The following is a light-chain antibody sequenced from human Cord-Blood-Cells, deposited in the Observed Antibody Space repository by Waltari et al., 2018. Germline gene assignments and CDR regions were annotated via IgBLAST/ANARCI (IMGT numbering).Light chain of an antibody. Sequence: QSALTQPASVSGSPGQSITISCTGTSSDVGGYNYVSWYHQHPGKAPKLMIYEVSNRPSGVSNRFSGSKSGNTASLTISGRQAEDEADYYCSSYTSSSTLVVFGTGTKVTVL. V-gene: IGLV2-14*01. J-gene: IGLJ1*01. CDR1: SSDVGGYNY. CDR2: EVS. CDR3: SSYTSSSTLVV.